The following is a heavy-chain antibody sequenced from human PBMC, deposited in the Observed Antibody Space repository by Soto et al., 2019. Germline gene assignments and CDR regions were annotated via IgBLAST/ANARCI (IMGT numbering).Heavy chain of an antibody. Sequence: QVQLVQFGAEVRKPGSSVRLSCKASGGTFNTYAFNWVRQTPGQGLEWLGGIITFFGAAMYAQKFQGRVTITADEFTTTAYMELSSLRYDDTAVYYCARGGKERFRGPGMDVWGQGTTVTVSS. CDR2: IITFFGAA. CDR1: GGTFNTYA. V-gene: IGHV1-69*01. D-gene: IGHD1-1*01. J-gene: IGHJ6*02. CDR3: ARGGKERFRGPGMDV.